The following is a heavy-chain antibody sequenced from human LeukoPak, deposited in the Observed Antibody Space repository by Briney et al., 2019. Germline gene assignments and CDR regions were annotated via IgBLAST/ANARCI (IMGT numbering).Heavy chain of an antibody. CDR1: GFTFSGYG. CDR2: ISFDGNKQ. Sequence: GGSLRLSCAASGFTFSGYGMHWVRQAPGKGLERVAVISFDGNKQYFADPVRGRFTISGDNSKTTLELHMENLGIEDTAVYDCTRATWRDSNFDSWGQGTLGTVSS. D-gene: IGHD2/OR15-2a*01. V-gene: IGHV3-30*19. CDR3: TRATWRDSNFDS. J-gene: IGHJ4*02.